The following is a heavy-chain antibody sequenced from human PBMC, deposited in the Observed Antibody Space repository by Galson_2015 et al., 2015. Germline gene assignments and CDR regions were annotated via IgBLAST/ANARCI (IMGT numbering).Heavy chain of an antibody. D-gene: IGHD6-19*01. J-gene: IGHJ4*02. CDR3: TRTYSGWIDY. CDR2: TYYRSKWYI. Sequence: AISGDSVSSNSAAWDWIRQSPSRGLEWLGRTYYRSKWYIGYAISVRTRITINPDTSKNHFSLQLRSVTPEDTAVYYCTRTYSGWIDYWVQGTLFTVSS. V-gene: IGHV6-1*01. CDR1: GDSVSSNSAA.